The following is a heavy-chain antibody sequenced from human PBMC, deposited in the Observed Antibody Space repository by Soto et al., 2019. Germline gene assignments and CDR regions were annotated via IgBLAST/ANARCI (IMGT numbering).Heavy chain of an antibody. D-gene: IGHD5-12*01. V-gene: IGHV1-69*13. CDR2: IIPIFGTA. J-gene: IGHJ4*02. CDR3: ARSRDGYNYSVYYFDY. Sequence: GASVKVSCKASGGTFSSYAISWVRQAPGQGLEWMGGIIPIFGTANYAQKFQGRVTITADESTSTAYMELSSLRSEDTAVYYCARSRDGYNYSVYYFDYWGQGTLVTVSS. CDR1: GGTFSSYA.